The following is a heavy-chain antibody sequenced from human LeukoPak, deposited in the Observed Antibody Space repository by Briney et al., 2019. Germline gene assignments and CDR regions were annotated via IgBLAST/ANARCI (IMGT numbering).Heavy chain of an antibody. Sequence: GGSLRLSCAASGFTFSGSAMHWVRQASGKGLEWVGRIRSKANSYATAYAASVKGRLTISRDDSKNTTYLQMNSLKTEDTAVYYCARAAYSSSSFDYWGQGTLVTVSS. D-gene: IGHD6-6*01. V-gene: IGHV3-73*01. CDR3: ARAAYSSSSFDY. CDR1: GFTFSGSA. J-gene: IGHJ4*02. CDR2: IRSKANSYAT.